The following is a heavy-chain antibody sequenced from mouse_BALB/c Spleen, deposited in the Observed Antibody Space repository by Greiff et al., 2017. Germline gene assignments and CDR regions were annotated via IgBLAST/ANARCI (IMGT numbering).Heavy chain of an antibody. CDR2: IYPGNSDT. Sequence: EVQLQQSGTVLARPGASVKMSCKASGYTFTSYWMHWVKQRPGQGLEWIGAIYPGNSDTSYNQKFKGKAKLTAVTSTSTAYMELSSLTNEDSAVYYCTRSYSNRYAMEYWGQGTSVTVSA. V-gene: IGHV1-5*01. J-gene: IGHJ4*01. CDR1: GYTFTSYW. CDR3: TRSYSNRYAMEY. D-gene: IGHD2-5*01.